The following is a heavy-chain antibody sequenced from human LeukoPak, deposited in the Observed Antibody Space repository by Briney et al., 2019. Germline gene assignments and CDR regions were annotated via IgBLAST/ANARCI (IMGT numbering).Heavy chain of an antibody. D-gene: IGHD2-15*01. V-gene: IGHV1-2*02. CDR2: IRFNNVGT. J-gene: IGHJ6*03. CDR3: ARVPPLGRREDHIDV. Sequence: GASVKVSCKASRYTYTGYYIHWVGQAPGQGLEWMGWIRFNNVGTNYAEKFQGRATMSRDTSISTVYMEVSTLRSDGTALYYCARVPPLGRREDHIDVWGKGTTVTVSS. CDR1: RYTYTGYY.